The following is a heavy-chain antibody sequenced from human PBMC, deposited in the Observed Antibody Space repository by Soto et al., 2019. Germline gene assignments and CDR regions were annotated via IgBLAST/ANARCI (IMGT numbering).Heavy chain of an antibody. D-gene: IGHD5-12*01. J-gene: IGHJ6*02. CDR3: ARGHPSRDGYNYLDYYYYYGMDV. CDR2: IIPIFGTA. Sequence: GASVKVSCKASGGTFSSYAISWVRQAPGQGLEWMGGIIPIFGTANYAQKFQGRVTITADESTSTAYMELSSLRSEDTAVYYCARGHPSRDGYNYLDYYYYYGMDVWGQGTTVTV. CDR1: GGTFSSYA. V-gene: IGHV1-69*13.